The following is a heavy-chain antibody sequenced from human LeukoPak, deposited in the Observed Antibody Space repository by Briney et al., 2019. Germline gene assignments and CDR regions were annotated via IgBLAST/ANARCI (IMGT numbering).Heavy chain of an antibody. CDR1: GYTFTSYG. Sequence: ASVKVSCKASGYTFTSYGISWVRQAPGQGLEWMGWINPNSGGTNYAQKFQGRVTMTRDTSISTAYMELSRLRSDDTAVYYCARSESNSGWPFSQFDYWGQGTLVTVSS. CDR2: INPNSGGT. J-gene: IGHJ4*02. CDR3: ARSESNSGWPFSQFDY. D-gene: IGHD6-19*01. V-gene: IGHV1-2*02.